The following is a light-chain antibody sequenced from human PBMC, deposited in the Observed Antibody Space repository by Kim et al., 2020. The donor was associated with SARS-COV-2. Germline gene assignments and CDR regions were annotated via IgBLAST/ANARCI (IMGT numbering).Light chain of an antibody. V-gene: IGKV1-33*01. CDR2: DAS. J-gene: IGKJ5*01. Sequence: SVGDRVTITCQASQDISNYLTWYQQKPGKAPKLLIYDASNLETGVPSRFSGSGSGTDFTFTISSLQPEEIATYYCQQYDNLPITFGQGTRLEIK. CDR1: QDISNY. CDR3: QQYDNLPIT.